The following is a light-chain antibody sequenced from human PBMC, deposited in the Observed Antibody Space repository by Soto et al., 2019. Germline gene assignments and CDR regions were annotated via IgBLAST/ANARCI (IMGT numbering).Light chain of an antibody. V-gene: IGLV4-69*01. CDR2: LYSDGSH. Sequence: QLVLTQSPSASASLGASVTLTCTLSSGHSRYAIAWHQQQPEKGPRYLMKLYSDGSHTKGDGIPDRFSGSSSGAERYLTISSLQSEDEADYYCQTGDTGIRVFGGGTKLTVL. CDR1: SGHSRYA. CDR3: QTGDTGIRV. J-gene: IGLJ3*02.